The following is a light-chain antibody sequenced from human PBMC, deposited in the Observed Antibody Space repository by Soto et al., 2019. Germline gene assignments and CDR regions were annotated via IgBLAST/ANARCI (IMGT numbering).Light chain of an antibody. J-gene: IGKJ4*01. CDR3: QQYNSYRLT. Sequence: DIQMTQSPSTLSASVGDRVTITCRASQSISSWLAWYQQKPGKAPKLLIYDASSLESGVPSRFSGSGSGTEFTLTISRLQPDDFATYYCQQYNSYRLTFGGGTKVEIK. V-gene: IGKV1-5*01. CDR1: QSISSW. CDR2: DAS.